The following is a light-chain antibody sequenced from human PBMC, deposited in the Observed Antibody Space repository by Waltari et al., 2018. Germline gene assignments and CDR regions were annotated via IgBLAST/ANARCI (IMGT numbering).Light chain of an antibody. V-gene: IGKV3-20*01. J-gene: IGKJ1*01. Sequence: DIVLTQSPGTLYLSPGERTTLFCRASQSVGRTLAWYQQKPGQAPRLLIYGTSSRATDIPDRFRGSGSGTDFSLTINRLEPEDFAVYYYQHYVRLPATFGQGTKVEIK. CDR1: QSVGRT. CDR2: GTS. CDR3: QHYVRLPAT.